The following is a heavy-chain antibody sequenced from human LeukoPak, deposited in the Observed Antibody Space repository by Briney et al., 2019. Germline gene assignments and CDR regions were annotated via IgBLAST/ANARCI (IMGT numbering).Heavy chain of an antibody. J-gene: IGHJ6*02. D-gene: IGHD5-12*01. CDR1: GDSISSISVA. CDR3: AVARSEYHYGMDV. CDR2: TYYRSKLYY. V-gene: IGHV6-1*01. Sequence: SQTLSLTCAISGDSISSISVAWNWIRQSPSRGLDWLARTYYRSKLYYEYAVSVKGRININPDPSKNQFSLQLNSVTPEDTAVYYCAVARSEYHYGMDVCGQGSTVTASS.